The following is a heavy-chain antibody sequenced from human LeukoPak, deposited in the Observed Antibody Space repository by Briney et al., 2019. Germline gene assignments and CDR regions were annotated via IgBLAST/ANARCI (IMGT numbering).Heavy chain of an antibody. Sequence: SETLSLTCTVSGGSISTYYWTWIRQPPGKGLEWVGYIYYTGSTNYNPSLKSRVTISVDTSQDQFALKLSSVTAADTAVYYCARDWGVSARPGYMDVWGKGTTVTVSS. J-gene: IGHJ6*03. V-gene: IGHV4-59*01. CDR1: GGSISTYY. CDR2: IYYTGST. CDR3: ARDWGVSARPGYMDV. D-gene: IGHD6-6*01.